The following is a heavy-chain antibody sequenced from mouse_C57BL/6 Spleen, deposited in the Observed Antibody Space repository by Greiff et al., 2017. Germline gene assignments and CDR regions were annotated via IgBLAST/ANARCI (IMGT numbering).Heavy chain of an antibody. D-gene: IGHD2-3*01. J-gene: IGHJ4*01. V-gene: IGHV5-9-1*02. CDR3: IRDRPDGYYVWSAMDY. CDR1: GFTFSSYA. CDR2: ISSGGDYL. Sequence: EVKLMESGEGLVKPGGSLKLSCAASGFTFSSYAMSWVRQTPEKRLEWVAYISSGGDYLYYADTVKGRFTISRDNARNTLYLQMSSQMSEDTAMYYCIRDRPDGYYVWSAMDYWGQGTSVTVSS.